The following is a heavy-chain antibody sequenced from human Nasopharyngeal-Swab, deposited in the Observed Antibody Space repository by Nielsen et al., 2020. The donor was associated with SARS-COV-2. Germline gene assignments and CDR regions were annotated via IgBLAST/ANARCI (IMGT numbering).Heavy chain of an antibody. V-gene: IGHV4-39*01. CDR2: IYYSGST. CDR3: ARQEYLNWFDP. D-gene: IGHD6-6*01. J-gene: IGHJ5*02. Sequence: GSLSLSCTVSGGSISSSSYYWGWIRQPPGKGLEWIGSIYYSGSTYYNPSLKSRVTISVDTSKNQFSLKLSSVTAADTAVYYCARQEYLNWFDPWGQGTLVTVSS. CDR1: GGSISSSSYY.